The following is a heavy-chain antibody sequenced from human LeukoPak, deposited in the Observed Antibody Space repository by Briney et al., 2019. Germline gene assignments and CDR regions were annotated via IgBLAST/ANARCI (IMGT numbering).Heavy chain of an antibody. V-gene: IGHV4-38-2*02. D-gene: IGHD6-19*01. CDR3: ARSGSVAVAGTSHYYYMDV. CDR1: GYSISSGYY. CDR2: IYHSGST. J-gene: IGHJ6*03. Sequence: SETLSLTCTVSGYSISSGYYWGWIRQPPGKGLEWIGSIYHSGSTYYNPSLKSRVTISVDTSKNQFSLKLSSVTAADTAVYYCARSGSVAVAGTSHYYYMDVWGKGTTVTASS.